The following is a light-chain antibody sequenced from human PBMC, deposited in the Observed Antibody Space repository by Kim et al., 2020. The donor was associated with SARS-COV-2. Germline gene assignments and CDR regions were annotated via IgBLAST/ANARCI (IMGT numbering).Light chain of an antibody. J-gene: IGLJ3*02. CDR1: SSDVGGYNY. Sequence: GQSGTNSRNGTSSDVGGYNYVSWYQQHPGKAPKHMIYDVSKRPSGVPDRFSGSKSGNTASLTISGLQAEDEADYYCCSYAGSYTWVFGGGTQLTV. CDR3: CSYAGSYTWV. V-gene: IGLV2-11*01. CDR2: DVS.